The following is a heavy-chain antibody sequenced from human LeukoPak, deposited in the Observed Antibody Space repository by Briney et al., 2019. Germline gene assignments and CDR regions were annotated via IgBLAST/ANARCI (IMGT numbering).Heavy chain of an antibody. Sequence: GGSLRLSCAASGFTFSSYAMHWVRQAPGRGLEWVSAISGSGDYTNYADSVKGRFTISRDNSKNTLYLQMNSLRAEDTAVYYCAKDRASGGGSYSYRGFDYWGQGTLVTVSS. V-gene: IGHV3-23*01. CDR1: GFTFSSYA. J-gene: IGHJ4*02. CDR3: AKDRASGGGSYSYRGFDY. D-gene: IGHD6-19*01. CDR2: ISGSGDYT.